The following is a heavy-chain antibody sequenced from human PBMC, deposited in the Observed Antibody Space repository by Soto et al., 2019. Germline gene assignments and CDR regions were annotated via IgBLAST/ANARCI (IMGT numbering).Heavy chain of an antibody. Sequence: ASVKVSCKASGYTFTSYYMHWVRQAPGQGLEWMGIINPSGGSTSYAQKFQGRVTMTRDTSTSTVYMELSSLRSEDTAVYYCARLIAVAGTGPYFDYWGQGXLVTVSS. V-gene: IGHV1-46*01. CDR2: INPSGGST. D-gene: IGHD6-19*01. CDR1: GYTFTSYY. CDR3: ARLIAVAGTGPYFDY. J-gene: IGHJ4*02.